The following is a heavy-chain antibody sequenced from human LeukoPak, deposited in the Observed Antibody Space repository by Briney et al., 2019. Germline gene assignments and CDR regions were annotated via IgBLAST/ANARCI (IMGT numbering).Heavy chain of an antibody. D-gene: IGHD2-2*01. CDR1: GFIFSSYG. J-gene: IGHJ5*02. CDR3: ARDHQLQNGNWFDP. CDR2: ISYDGSNK. Sequence: PGGSLRLSCAASGFIFSSYGMHWVRQAPGKGLEWVAAISYDGSNKYYVDSVKGRFNVSRDNSKNTVYLEMNSLRPEDTAVYYCARDHQLQNGNWFDPWGQGTLVTVSS. V-gene: IGHV3-30*03.